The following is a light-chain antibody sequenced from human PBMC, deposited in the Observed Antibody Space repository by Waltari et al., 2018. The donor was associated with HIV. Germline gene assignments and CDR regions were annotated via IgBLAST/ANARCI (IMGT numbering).Light chain of an antibody. CDR1: ALPKKY. V-gene: IGLV3-25*03. J-gene: IGLJ2*01. CDR3: HSTDINGRV. Sequence: SYELTQPPSVSVSPGQTARITCSGDALPKKYTYWYQQRPGQAPVLVMYKDTERPSGIPERFSGSSSGTTVTLTISGVQAEDEADYYCHSTDINGRVFGGGTKLTVL. CDR2: KDT.